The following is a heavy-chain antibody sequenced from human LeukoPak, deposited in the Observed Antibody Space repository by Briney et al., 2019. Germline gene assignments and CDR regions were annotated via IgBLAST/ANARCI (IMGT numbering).Heavy chain of an antibody. V-gene: IGHV3-23*01. J-gene: IGHJ5*02. D-gene: IGHD3-10*01. CDR3: ARESVRSGSLKLFDP. Sequence: PGGSLRLYCAASGFTFSSHVMSWVRQTPGKGLEWVSAISGNGKTTYYADSVRGRFIISRDNSKNTLHLQMNSLRDEDTATYYCARESVRSGSLKLFDPWGQGTLVTVSS. CDR1: GFTFSSHV. CDR2: ISGNGKTT.